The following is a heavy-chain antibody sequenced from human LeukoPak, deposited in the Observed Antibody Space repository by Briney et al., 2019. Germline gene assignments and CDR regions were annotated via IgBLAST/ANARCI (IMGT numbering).Heavy chain of an antibody. CDR3: ATDLIGGYYDSSGYNAFDI. Sequence: ASVKVSCKASGYTFTGYYMHWVRQAPGQGLEWMGWINPNSGGTNYAQKFQGRVTMTRDTSISTAYMELSRLRSDDTAVYYCATDLIGGYYDSSGYNAFDIWGQGTMVTVSS. D-gene: IGHD3-22*01. V-gene: IGHV1-2*02. J-gene: IGHJ3*02. CDR1: GYTFTGYY. CDR2: INPNSGGT.